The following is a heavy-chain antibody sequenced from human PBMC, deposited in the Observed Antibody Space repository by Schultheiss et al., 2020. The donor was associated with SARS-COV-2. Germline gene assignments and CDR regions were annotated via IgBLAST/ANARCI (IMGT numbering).Heavy chain of an antibody. Sequence: GESLKISCKGSGYSFTSYWISWVRQMPGKGLEWMGIIYPGDSDTRDSPSFQGQVTISADKSISTAYLQWSSLKASDTAMYYCARRQPYDSSGGGPDYWGQGTLVTVSS. CDR1: GYSFTSYW. CDR3: ARRQPYDSSGGGPDY. D-gene: IGHD3-22*01. V-gene: IGHV5-51*01. CDR2: IYPGDSDT. J-gene: IGHJ4*02.